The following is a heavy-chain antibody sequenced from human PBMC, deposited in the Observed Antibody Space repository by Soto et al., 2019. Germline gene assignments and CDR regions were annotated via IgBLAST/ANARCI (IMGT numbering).Heavy chain of an antibody. J-gene: IGHJ6*02. CDR1: GYTLTELY. CDR2: FDPEDGET. V-gene: IGHV1-24*01. D-gene: IGHD3-10*01. CDR3: ATDQSAYCWGSSRRGGYYYGMDV. Sequence: ASVKVSCKVSGYTLTELYMHCVRQAPGKGLERMGGFDPEDGETIYAQKFQGRVTMTEDKPTDTAYMELSSLRSEDKAVYYCATDQSAYCWGSSRRGGYYYGMDVWGQGTTVTVSS.